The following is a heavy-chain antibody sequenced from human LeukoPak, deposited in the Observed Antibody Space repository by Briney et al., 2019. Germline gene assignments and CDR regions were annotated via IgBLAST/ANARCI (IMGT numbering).Heavy chain of an antibody. CDR1: GFTFSSYS. CDR2: ISSSSSYI. D-gene: IGHD2-15*01. J-gene: IGHJ4*02. CDR3: ARGRICSGGSCYTILRDGYDY. Sequence: PGGSLRLSCAASGFTFSSYSMNWVRQAPGKGLEWVSSISSSSSYIYYADSVKGRFTISRDNAKNSLYLQMNSLRAEDTAVYYCARGRICSGGSCYTILRDGYDYWGQGTLVTVSS. V-gene: IGHV3-21*01.